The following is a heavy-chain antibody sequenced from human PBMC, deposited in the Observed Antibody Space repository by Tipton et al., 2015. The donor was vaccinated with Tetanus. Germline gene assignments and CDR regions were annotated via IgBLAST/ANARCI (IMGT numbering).Heavy chain of an antibody. CDR2: ISSSSSYI. CDR3: ARGSPGVYGGNPVTSRY. CDR1: GFTFSSYS. D-gene: IGHD4-23*01. J-gene: IGHJ4*02. V-gene: IGHV3-21*01. Sequence: SLRLSCAASGFTFSSYSMNWVRQAPGKGLEWVSSISSSSSYIYYADSVKGRFTISRDNAKNSLYLQMNSLRAEDTAVYYCARGSPGVYGGNPVTSRYWGQGTLVTVSS.